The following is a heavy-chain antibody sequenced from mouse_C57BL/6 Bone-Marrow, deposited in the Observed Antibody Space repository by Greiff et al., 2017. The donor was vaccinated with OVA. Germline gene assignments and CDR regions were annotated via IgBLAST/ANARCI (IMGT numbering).Heavy chain of an antibody. D-gene: IGHD1-1*01. Sequence: QVQLQQSGPELVKPGASVKISCKASGYAFSSSWMNWVKQRPGKGLEWIGRIYPGDGDTNYNGKFKGTATLTADKSSSTAYMQLSSLTSADSAVYFCARVYYCPCRYFDVWGTGTTVTVSS. CDR3: ARVYYCPCRYFDV. J-gene: IGHJ1*03. CDR1: GYAFSSSW. V-gene: IGHV1-82*01. CDR2: IYPGDGDT.